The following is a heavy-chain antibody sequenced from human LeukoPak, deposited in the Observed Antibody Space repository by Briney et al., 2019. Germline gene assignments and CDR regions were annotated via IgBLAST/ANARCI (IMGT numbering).Heavy chain of an antibody. CDR3: ARSYRYYYYMDV. CDR2: ISSSSSYI. J-gene: IGHJ6*03. D-gene: IGHD1-26*01. V-gene: IGHV3-21*01. CDR1: GFTFDDYG. Sequence: PGGSLRLSCAASGFTFDDYGMSWVRQAPGKGLEWVSSISSSSSYIYYADSVKGRFTISRDNSKNTLYLQMNSLRAEDTAVYYCARSYRYYYYMDVWGKGTTVTVSS.